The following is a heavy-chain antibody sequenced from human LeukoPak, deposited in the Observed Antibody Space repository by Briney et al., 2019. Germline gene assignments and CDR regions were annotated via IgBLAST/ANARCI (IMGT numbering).Heavy chain of an antibody. CDR1: GFTFSSYS. CDR2: ISSSSSYI. D-gene: IGHD3-10*01. V-gene: IGHV3-21*01. J-gene: IGHJ4*02. CDR3: ARDLDYGSGSPYNY. Sequence: GGSLRPSCAASGFTFSSYSMNWVRQAPGKGLEWASSISSSSSYIYYADSVKGRFTISRDNAKNSLYLQMNSLRAEDTAVYYCARDLDYGSGSPYNYWGQGTLVTVSS.